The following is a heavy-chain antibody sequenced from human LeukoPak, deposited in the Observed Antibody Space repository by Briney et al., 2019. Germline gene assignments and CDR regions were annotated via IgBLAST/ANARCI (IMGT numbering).Heavy chain of an antibody. J-gene: IGHJ4*02. CDR3: TTMVRGVITY. CDR2: IKSKTDGGTT. V-gene: IGHV3-15*01. D-gene: IGHD3-10*01. Sequence: GGSLRLSCAASGFTFSSYAMSWVRQAPGKGLEWVGRIKSKTDGGTTDYAAPVKGRFTISRDDSKNTLYLQMNSLKTEDTAVYYCTTMVRGVITYWGQGTLVTVSS. CDR1: GFTFSSYA.